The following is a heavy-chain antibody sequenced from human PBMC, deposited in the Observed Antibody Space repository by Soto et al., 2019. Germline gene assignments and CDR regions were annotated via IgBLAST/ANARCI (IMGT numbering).Heavy chain of an antibody. Sequence: QVQLVQSGAEVKKPGASVKVSCKASGYTFTSYGINWVRQAPGQGLEWMGWISGYNNNTNYAQKVQGRVTMTTDTSTRTAYMELRSLRSDDTAVYYCARAYSGRPGNGMDVWGQGTTVTVSS. D-gene: IGHD1-26*01. CDR3: ARAYSGRPGNGMDV. CDR1: GYTFTSYG. CDR2: ISGYNNNT. V-gene: IGHV1-18*01. J-gene: IGHJ6*02.